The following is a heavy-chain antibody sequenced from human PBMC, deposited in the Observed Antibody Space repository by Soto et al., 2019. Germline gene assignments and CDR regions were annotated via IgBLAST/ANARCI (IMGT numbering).Heavy chain of an antibody. Sequence: QVQLVQSGAEVKKPGSSVKVSCKASGGTFSTYAISWVRQAPGQGFEWMGRIIPMFATANYAQKFQGRVTITADDFTNTVYMEVSSQRSEDTAVYYCATGTPNFGAAVDHWGQGTLVTVSS. CDR3: ATGTPNFGAAVDH. V-gene: IGHV1-69*01. CDR2: IIPMFATA. D-gene: IGHD3-16*01. J-gene: IGHJ4*02. CDR1: GGTFSTYA.